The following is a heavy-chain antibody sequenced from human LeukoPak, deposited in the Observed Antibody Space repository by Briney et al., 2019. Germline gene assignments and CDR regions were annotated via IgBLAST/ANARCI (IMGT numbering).Heavy chain of an antibody. CDR1: GFTFGDYV. Sequence: GGSLRLSCAASGFTFGDYVMNWFRQAPGEGLEWVGFIRSKNYGGTTEYAAPVKGRFTISRDDSKTIAYLQMNSPRTEDTAVYYCATGRWQQQPVSDYSGPGTPVTASS. CDR3: ATGRWQQQPVSDY. V-gene: IGHV3-49*03. CDR2: IRSKNYGGTT. J-gene: IGHJ4*02. D-gene: IGHD6-13*01.